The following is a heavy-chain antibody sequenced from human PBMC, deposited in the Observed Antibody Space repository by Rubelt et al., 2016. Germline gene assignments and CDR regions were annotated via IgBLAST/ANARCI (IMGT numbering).Heavy chain of an antibody. CDR2: ISGSGGST. V-gene: IGHV3-23*01. CDR3: AKVPIRTVTSTFDY. CDR1: GFTFSSYA. Sequence: EVQLLESGGGLVQPGGSLRLSCAASGFTFSSYAMSWVRQAPGKGLEWGSAISGSGGSTYYADSGKGRFTISRDNSKNMLYLQMNSLRAEDTAVYYCAKVPIRTVTSTFDYWGQGTLVTVSS. J-gene: IGHJ4*02. D-gene: IGHD4-17*01.